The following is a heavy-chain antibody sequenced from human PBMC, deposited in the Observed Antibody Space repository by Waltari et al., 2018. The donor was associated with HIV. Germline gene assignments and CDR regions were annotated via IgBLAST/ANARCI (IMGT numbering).Heavy chain of an antibody. CDR1: GFTFSSYS. J-gene: IGHJ4*02. CDR3: ARDRGDYYDSSGYYFD. Sequence: EVQLVESGGGLVKPGGSLRLSCAASGFTFSSYSMNWVRPAPGKGLEWVSSISSSSSYIYYADSVKGRFTISRDNAKNSLYLQMNSLRAEDTAVYYCARDRGDYYDSSGYYFDWGQGTLVTVSS. V-gene: IGHV3-21*01. D-gene: IGHD3-22*01. CDR2: ISSSSSYI.